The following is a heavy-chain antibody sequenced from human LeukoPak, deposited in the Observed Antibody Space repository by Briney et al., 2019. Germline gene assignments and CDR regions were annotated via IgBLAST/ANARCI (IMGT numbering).Heavy chain of an antibody. CDR3: ARRPRGGLFDY. CDR2: INHSGST. Sequence: PSETLSLTCAVYGGSFSGYYWSWIRQPPGKGLEWIGEINHSGSTNYNPSLKSRVTISVDPSKNQFSLKLSSVTGADTAVYYCARRPRGGLFDYWGQGTLVTVSS. J-gene: IGHJ4*02. D-gene: IGHD3-16*01. V-gene: IGHV4-34*01. CDR1: GGSFSGYY.